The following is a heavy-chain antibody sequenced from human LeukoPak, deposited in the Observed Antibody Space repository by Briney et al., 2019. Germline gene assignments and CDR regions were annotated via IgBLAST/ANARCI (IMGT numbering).Heavy chain of an antibody. D-gene: IGHD2-2*01. V-gene: IGHV3-48*02. Sequence: GGSLRLSCAASGSTFSSYSMNWVRQAPGKGLEWVSYISSSSSTIYYADSVKGRFTISRDNAKNSLYLQMNSLRDEDTAVYYCAPVSYCSSTSCPRGYWGQGTLVTVSS. J-gene: IGHJ4*02. CDR1: GSTFSSYS. CDR3: APVSYCSSTSCPRGY. CDR2: ISSSSSTI.